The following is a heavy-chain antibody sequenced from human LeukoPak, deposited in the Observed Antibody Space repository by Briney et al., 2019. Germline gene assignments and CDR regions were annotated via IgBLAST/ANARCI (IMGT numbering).Heavy chain of an antibody. D-gene: IGHD3-22*01. CDR1: GFTFSSYS. Sequence: GGSLRLSCAASGFTFSSYSMNWVRQAPGKGLEWVSSISGSSSYIYYADSVKGRFTISRHNAKNSLYLQMNSLRAEDTAVYYCARGFHRYNYDSGAYSVYWGQGTLVTVSS. V-gene: IGHV3-21*01. CDR3: ARGFHRYNYDSGAYSVY. CDR2: ISGSSSYI. J-gene: IGHJ4*02.